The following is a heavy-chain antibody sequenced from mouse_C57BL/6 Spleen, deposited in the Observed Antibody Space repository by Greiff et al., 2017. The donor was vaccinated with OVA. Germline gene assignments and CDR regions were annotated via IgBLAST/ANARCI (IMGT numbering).Heavy chain of an antibody. CDR2: IDPETGGT. D-gene: IGHD3-1*01. J-gene: IGHJ3*01. CDR3: TRDSDYGGRFAY. CDR1: GYTFTDYE. V-gene: IGHV1-15*01. Sequence: QVQLQQSGAELVRPGASVTLSCKASGYTFTDYEMHWVKQTPVHGLEWIGAIDPETGGTAYNQKFKGKAILTADKSSSTAYMELRSLTSEDSAVYYCTRDSDYGGRFAYWGQGTLVTVSA.